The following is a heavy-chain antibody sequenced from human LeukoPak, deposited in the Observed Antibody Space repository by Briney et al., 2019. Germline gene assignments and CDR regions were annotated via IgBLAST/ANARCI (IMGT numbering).Heavy chain of an antibody. D-gene: IGHD5-18*01. J-gene: IGHJ4*02. V-gene: IGHV3-30*09. CDR1: GFTSSNYA. Sequence: GGSLRLSCAASGFTSSNYAIHWVRQAPGKGLEWVAVISYDGSNKYYADSVKGRFAISRDNSKNTLYLQMNSLRAEDTAVYYCARDFSSAMVTLPFDYWGQGTLVTVSS. CDR2: ISYDGSNK. CDR3: ARDFSSAMVTLPFDY.